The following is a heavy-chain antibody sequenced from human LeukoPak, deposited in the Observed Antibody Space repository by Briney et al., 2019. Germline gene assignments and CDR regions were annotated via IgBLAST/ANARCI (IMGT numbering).Heavy chain of an antibody. V-gene: IGHV4-59*01. CDR2: IYHSWGT. CDR3: ARVGTYYRSLDS. CDR1: GGSINDAS. J-gene: IGHJ4*02. D-gene: IGHD3-10*01. Sequence: SETLSLTCTVSGGSINDASWNWIRKPPGQGLEWIGYIYHSWGTNYNPSLKSRVTISLDTSKNQFSLKLSSVPAADTAVYYCARVGTYYRSLDSWGQGTLVTVSS.